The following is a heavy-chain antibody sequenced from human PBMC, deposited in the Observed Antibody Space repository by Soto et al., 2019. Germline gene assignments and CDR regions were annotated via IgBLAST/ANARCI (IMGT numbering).Heavy chain of an antibody. D-gene: IGHD3-16*01. CDR1: GFKFSTYA. V-gene: IGHV3-23*01. Sequence: EVQLLESGGGLVQPGGSLRLSCSASGFKFSTYAMSWVRQAPGKGLEWVSTIRGSGGGTSYADSVKGRFTISRDNANNTLWLRMSSLGVEDTALYYCAKDYVVMFGGPIGSWGQGTLVSVSS. J-gene: IGHJ5*02. CDR3: AKDYVVMFGGPIGS. CDR2: IRGSGGGT.